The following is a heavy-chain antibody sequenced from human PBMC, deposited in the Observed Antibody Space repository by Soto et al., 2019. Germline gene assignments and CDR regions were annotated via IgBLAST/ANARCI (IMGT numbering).Heavy chain of an antibody. J-gene: IGHJ4*02. V-gene: IGHV3-23*01. Sequence: EVQLLESGGGLVQPGGSLRLSCAASGFTFSSYAMSWVRQAPGKGLEWVSAISGSGGSTYYADSVKGRSTISRDNSKTTLYLKMNSLSAEDTAVYSCAYSTTHLDYGGQGPLVTVSS. CDR1: GFTFSSYA. CDR3: AYSTTHLDY. CDR2: ISGSGGST. D-gene: IGHD5-18*01.